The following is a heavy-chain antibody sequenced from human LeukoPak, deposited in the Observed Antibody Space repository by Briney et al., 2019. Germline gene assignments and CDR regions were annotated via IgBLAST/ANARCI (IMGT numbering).Heavy chain of an antibody. Sequence: PSETLSLTCAVYGGSFSGYYWSWIRQPPGKGLEWIGEINHSGSTNYNPSLKSRVTISVDTSKNQFSLKLSSVTAADTAVYYCARHVCLSWFGELWSSNGGDWFDPWGQGTLVTVSS. CDR3: ARHVCLSWFGELWSSNGGDWFDP. J-gene: IGHJ5*02. V-gene: IGHV4-34*01. CDR1: GGSFSGYY. D-gene: IGHD3-10*01. CDR2: INHSGST.